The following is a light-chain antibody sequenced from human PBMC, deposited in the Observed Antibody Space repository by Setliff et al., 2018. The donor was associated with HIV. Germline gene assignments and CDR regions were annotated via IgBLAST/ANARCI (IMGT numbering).Light chain of an antibody. CDR2: EVA. J-gene: IGLJ2*01. V-gene: IGLV2-23*02. CDR1: ISDVGNYNF. CDR3: CSYASGTIFV. Sequence: QSALAQPASVSGSPGQSITISCTGTISDVGNYNFVSWYQQKAGKAPKLILYEVAKRPSGVSNRFSGSKSDNTASLTISGLQAEDEADYYCCSYASGTIFVFGGGT.